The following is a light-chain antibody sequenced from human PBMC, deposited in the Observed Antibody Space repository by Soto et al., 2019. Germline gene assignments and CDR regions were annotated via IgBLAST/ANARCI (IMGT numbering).Light chain of an antibody. Sequence: ELVMPQSQDTLSVSPEEKATLSCRTSHSVSSNLAWYQQKPGQAPRLLIYGASTRVTGIPARFSGSGSGTEFTLTFSSLQSEDFAVYYCQQYNNWPRTFGQGT. CDR2: GAS. CDR3: QQYNNWPRT. V-gene: IGKV3-15*01. J-gene: IGKJ1*01. CDR1: HSVSSN.